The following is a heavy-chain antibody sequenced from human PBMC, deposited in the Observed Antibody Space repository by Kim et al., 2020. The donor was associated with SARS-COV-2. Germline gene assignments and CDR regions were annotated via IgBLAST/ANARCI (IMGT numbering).Heavy chain of an antibody. V-gene: IGHV3-23*01. J-gene: IGHJ4*02. CDR2: ITYNGDTT. CDR1: GFTFDNSA. CDR3: AKTKDFISSSLDN. Sequence: GGSLRLSCVASGFTFDNSAMTWVRQAPGKGPEWLSGITYNGDTTHYTDSVKGRFSIFRDNSKNTLYLQMNGLRVEDTALYYCAKTKDFISSSLDNWGQGTLVTVSS. D-gene: IGHD6-6*01.